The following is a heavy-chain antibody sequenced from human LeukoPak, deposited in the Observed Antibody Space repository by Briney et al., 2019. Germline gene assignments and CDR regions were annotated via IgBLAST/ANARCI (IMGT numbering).Heavy chain of an antibody. D-gene: IGHD5-18*01. Sequence: SETLSLTCTVSGGSISSYYWSWIRQPPGKGLEWIGYICYSGSTNYNPSLKSRVTISVDTSKNQFSLKLSSVTAADTAVYYCAGAGYSYGYPFDYWGQGTLVTVSS. J-gene: IGHJ4*02. CDR2: ICYSGST. V-gene: IGHV4-59*01. CDR1: GGSISSYY. CDR3: AGAGYSYGYPFDY.